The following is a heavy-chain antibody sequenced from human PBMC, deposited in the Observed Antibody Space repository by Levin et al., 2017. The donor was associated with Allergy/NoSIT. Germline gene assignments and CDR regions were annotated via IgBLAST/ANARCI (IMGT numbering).Heavy chain of an antibody. CDR3: ARGREDFGHGNYYYYYMDV. V-gene: IGHV4-59*01. Sequence: PSETLSLTCTVSGGSISSYYWSWIRQPPGKGLEWIGYIYYSGSTNYNPSLKSRVTISVDTSKNQFSLKLSSVTAADTAVYYCARGREDFGHGNYYYYYMDVWGKGTTVTVSS. D-gene: IGHD2-15*01. CDR1: GGSISSYY. CDR2: IYYSGST. J-gene: IGHJ6*03.